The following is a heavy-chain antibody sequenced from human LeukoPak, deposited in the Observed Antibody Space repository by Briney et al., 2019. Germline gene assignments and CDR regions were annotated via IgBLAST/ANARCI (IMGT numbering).Heavy chain of an antibody. Sequence: SETLSLTCTVSGDSISSYYWSWIRQPAGKGLEWIGRIHPSGSTNYNPSLKSRVTISVDTSKNQFSLKLSSVTAADTAVYYCAREFGTNAFDIWGQGTMVTVSS. V-gene: IGHV4-4*07. J-gene: IGHJ3*02. D-gene: IGHD1-14*01. CDR1: GDSISSYY. CDR2: IHPSGST. CDR3: AREFGTNAFDI.